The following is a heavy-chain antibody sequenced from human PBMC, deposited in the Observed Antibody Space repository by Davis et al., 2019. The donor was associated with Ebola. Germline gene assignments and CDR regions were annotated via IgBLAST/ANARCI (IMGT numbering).Heavy chain of an antibody. CDR1: GYTFTGYY. D-gene: IGHD2-15*01. CDR2: INPNSGGT. Sequence: AASVKVSCKASGYTFTGYYMHWVRQAPGQGLEWMGRINPNSGGTNYAQKFQGRVTMTRDTSISTAYMELSRLRSDDTAVYYCARDRLVVAAPRGWFDPWGQGTLVTVSS. J-gene: IGHJ5*02. V-gene: IGHV1-2*06. CDR3: ARDRLVVAAPRGWFDP.